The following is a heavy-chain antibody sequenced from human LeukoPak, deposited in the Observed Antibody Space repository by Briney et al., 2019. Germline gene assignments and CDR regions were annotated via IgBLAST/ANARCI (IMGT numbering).Heavy chain of an antibody. D-gene: IGHD2-15*01. CDR3: ARDLKESHSPYYRDI. CDR1: GFTFDAFG. V-gene: IGHV3-30*03. CDR2: ISPGGINK. Sequence: GSLRLSCAASGFTFDAFGMQWVRQAPGKGLEWLAYISPGGINKKYADSLKGRFTISSDNYAETLYLQVDDLRVDDTVVYNYARDLKESHSPYYRDIGGRGSTVIASS. J-gene: IGHJ6*03.